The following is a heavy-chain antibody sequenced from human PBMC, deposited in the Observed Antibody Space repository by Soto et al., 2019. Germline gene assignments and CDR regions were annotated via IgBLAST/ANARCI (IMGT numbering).Heavy chain of an antibody. Sequence: EPLVESGGGLVQPGRSLRLSCAASGFTFDDFAMHWVRQAPGKGLEWVSGINWNSGRIGYADSVKGRFTISRDNAKTSLYLQMNSLRAEDTALYYCAKDRGSGSYAANFQYYGMDVWGQGTTVTVSS. CDR1: GFTFDDFA. CDR2: INWNSGRI. CDR3: AKDRGSGSYAANFQYYGMDV. D-gene: IGHD3-10*01. V-gene: IGHV3-9*01. J-gene: IGHJ6*02.